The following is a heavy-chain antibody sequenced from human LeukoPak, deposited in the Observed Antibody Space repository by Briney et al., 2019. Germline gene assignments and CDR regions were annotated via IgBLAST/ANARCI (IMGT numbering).Heavy chain of an antibody. CDR2: IYAGHSGT. J-gene: IGHJ4*02. D-gene: IGHD6-13*01. CDR1: GYSFTSHW. V-gene: IGHV5-51*01. CDR3: TRHIAAAGPDY. Sequence: AESLKISCRGSGYSFTSHWIGWVRQMPGGSLEWMAIIYAGHSGTRISPSFQGQVTISADKSISTAYLQWSSLKASDTAIYYCTRHIAAAGPDYWGQGTLVTVSS.